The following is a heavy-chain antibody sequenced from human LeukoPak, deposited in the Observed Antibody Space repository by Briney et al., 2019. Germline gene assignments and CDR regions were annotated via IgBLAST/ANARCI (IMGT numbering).Heavy chain of an antibody. CDR3: ARDQGDAGNRIKRDGHDMDV. CDR1: GFSFSIYA. CDR2: ISYDGRNK. J-gene: IGHJ6*03. D-gene: IGHD1-1*01. Sequence: GGSLRLSCAASGFSFSIYAIHWVRQAPGGGLEWVAVISYDGRNKYYADSVKGRFITSRDDSKNTLYLQMNSLRPDDTAVYYCARDQGDAGNRIKRDGHDMDVWGKRTTVTVSS. V-gene: IGHV3-30*01.